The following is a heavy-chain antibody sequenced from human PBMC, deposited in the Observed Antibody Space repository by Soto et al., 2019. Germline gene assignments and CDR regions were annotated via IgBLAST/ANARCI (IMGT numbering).Heavy chain of an antibody. CDR3: ATSYGSGYRAFDY. CDR1: GDTFSFYS. CDR2: VNPILSMS. Sequence: QVQLVQSGAEVKRPGSSVKVSCKASGDTFSFYSINWVRQAPGLGLEWMGRVNPILSMSNYAQWFQGRVTMTADKSTSTAYMELSGLISEDTAMYYCATSYGSGYRAFDYWGQGALVTVSS. J-gene: IGHJ4*02. V-gene: IGHV1-69*04. D-gene: IGHD3-10*01.